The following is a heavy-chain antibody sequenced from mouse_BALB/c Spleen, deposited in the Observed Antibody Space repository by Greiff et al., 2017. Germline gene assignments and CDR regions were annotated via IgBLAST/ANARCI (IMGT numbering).Heavy chain of an antibody. CDR3: ARGMITTRDFDY. D-gene: IGHD2-4*01. CDR1: GYTFTSYW. CDR2: INPSTGYT. V-gene: IGHV1-7*01. J-gene: IGHJ2*01. Sequence: VQVVESGAELAKPGASVKMSCKASGYTFTSYWMHWVKQRPGQGLEWIGYINPSTGYTEYNQKFKDKATLTADKSSSTAYMQLSSLTSEDSAVYYCARGMITTRDFDYWGQGTTLTVSS.